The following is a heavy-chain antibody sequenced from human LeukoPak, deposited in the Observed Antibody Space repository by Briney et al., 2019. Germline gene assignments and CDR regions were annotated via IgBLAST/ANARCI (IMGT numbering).Heavy chain of an antibody. CDR3: AKDRVAVLVDY. Sequence: GGSLRLSCAASGFTVSSNYMSWVRQAPGKGLEWVSAISGSGGSTYYADSVKGRFTISRDNSKNTLYLQMNSLRAEDTAVYYCAKDRVAVLVDYWGQGTLVTVSS. J-gene: IGHJ4*02. V-gene: IGHV3-23*01. CDR2: ISGSGGST. CDR1: GFTVSSNY. D-gene: IGHD2-2*01.